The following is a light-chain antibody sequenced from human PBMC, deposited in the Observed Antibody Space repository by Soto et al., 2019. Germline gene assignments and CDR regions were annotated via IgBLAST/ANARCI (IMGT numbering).Light chain of an antibody. CDR3: MQSTQLPPT. CDR2: EVS. J-gene: IGKJ5*01. Sequence: DVVMTQTPLSLSVAPGQPSSICCKSSQSLLHITGETFLFWYLQKPGQFPQLLIYEVSTRVSGVPDRFSGSGSGTDFTLEISRVETDDVGIYYRMQSTQLPPTFGQGTRLRL. CDR1: QSLLHITGETF. V-gene: IGKV2D-29*02.